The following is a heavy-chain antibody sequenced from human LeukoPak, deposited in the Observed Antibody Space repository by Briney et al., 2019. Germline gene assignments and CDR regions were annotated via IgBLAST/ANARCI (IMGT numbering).Heavy chain of an antibody. D-gene: IGHD5-24*01. CDR2: ISSNGGST. CDR1: GFTFSSYA. J-gene: IGHJ4*02. V-gene: IGHV3-64*01. Sequence: GSLRLSCAASGFTFSSYAMHWVRQAPGKGLEYVSAISSNGGSTYYANSVKGRFTISRDNSKNTLCLQMGSLRAEDMAVYYCAKSGRSDGWQYCDFGGQGTLVTVSS. CDR3: AKSGRSDGWQYCDF.